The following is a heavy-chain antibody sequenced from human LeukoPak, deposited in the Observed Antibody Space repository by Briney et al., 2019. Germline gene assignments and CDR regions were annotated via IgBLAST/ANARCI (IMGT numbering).Heavy chain of an antibody. CDR2: INHSGST. J-gene: IGHJ6*02. V-gene: IGHV4-34*01. CDR3: ASSTVADNYYYYGMDV. Sequence: PSETLSLTCAVYGGSFSGYYWSWIRQPPGKGLEWIEEINHSGSTNYNPSLKSRVTISVDTSKNQFSLKLSSVTAADTAVYYCASSTVADNYYYYGMDVWGQGTTVTVSS. D-gene: IGHD4-23*01. CDR1: GGSFSGYY.